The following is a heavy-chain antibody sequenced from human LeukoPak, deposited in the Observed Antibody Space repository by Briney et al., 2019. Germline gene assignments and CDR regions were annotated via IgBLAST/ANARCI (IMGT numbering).Heavy chain of an antibody. Sequence: SETLSLTCAISGGFISSYYWSWIRQPPGKGLEWIGYIYYSGTTTYNPSLKSRITMSVDTSKNQFSLRLNSVTAADTAVYYCARRGAARRYDGLDVWGQGTTVTVSS. CDR3: ARRGAARRYDGLDV. CDR1: GGFISSYY. J-gene: IGHJ6*02. D-gene: IGHD6-6*01. V-gene: IGHV4-59*08. CDR2: IYYSGTT.